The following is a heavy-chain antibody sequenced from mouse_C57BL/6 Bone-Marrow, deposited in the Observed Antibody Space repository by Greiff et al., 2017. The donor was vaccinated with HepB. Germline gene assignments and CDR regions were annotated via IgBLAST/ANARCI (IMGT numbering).Heavy chain of an antibody. Sequence: QVQLQQSGPGLVAPSQSLSITCTVSGFSLTSYGVDWVRQPPGKGLEWLGVIWGGGSTNYNSALMSRLSISKDNSKSQVFLKKNSLQTDDPAMYYCAKHGPYSNYVLYWYFDVWGTGTTVTVSS. CDR1: GFSLTSYG. CDR3: AKHGPYSNYVLYWYFDV. J-gene: IGHJ1*03. CDR2: IWGGGST. V-gene: IGHV2-9*01. D-gene: IGHD2-5*01.